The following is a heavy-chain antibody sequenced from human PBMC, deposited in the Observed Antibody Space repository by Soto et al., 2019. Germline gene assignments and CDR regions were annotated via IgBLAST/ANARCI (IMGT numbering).Heavy chain of an antibody. Sequence: GDALPISGEGSRYSFTSYLIGWVRQMPGKGLEWMGIIYPGDSDTRYSPSFQGQVTISADKSISTAYLHWRRLKASDTAMYYCFCLVAVNYDGIDVCGQGTTVTVS. D-gene: IGHD2-21*01. V-gene: IGHV5-51*01. CDR3: FCLVAVNYDGIDV. CDR1: RYSFTSYL. J-gene: IGHJ6*02. CDR2: IYPGDSDT.